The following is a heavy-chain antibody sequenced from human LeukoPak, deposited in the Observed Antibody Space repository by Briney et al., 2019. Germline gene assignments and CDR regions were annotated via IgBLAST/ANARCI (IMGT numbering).Heavy chain of an antibody. CDR1: GGSLSSYY. CDR3: TRAWGTYGMDV. D-gene: IGHD3-16*01. V-gene: IGHV4-59*01. Sequence: SETLSLTCTVSGGSLSSYYWSWIRQPPGKGLEWIGYIYYSGSTNYNTSLKSRVTISVDTTKNQFPLKLSSVTAADTAVYYCTRAWGTYGMDVWGQGTTVTVSS. CDR2: IYYSGST. J-gene: IGHJ6*02.